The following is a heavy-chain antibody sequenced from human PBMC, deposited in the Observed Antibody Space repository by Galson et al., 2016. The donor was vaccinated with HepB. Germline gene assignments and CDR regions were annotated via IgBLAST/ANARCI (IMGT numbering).Heavy chain of an antibody. Sequence: SLRLSCAASGLSFSNYWMTWVRQAPGKGLKWVANIKEDGSVKYYVDSVKGRFIISRDNAKNALYLQLNSLRAEDTAVYYCARDVNYGIFDRWGQGTLVTVSS. CDR3: ARDVNYGIFDR. CDR2: IKEDGSVK. CDR1: GLSFSNYW. J-gene: IGHJ4*02. D-gene: IGHD3-10*01. V-gene: IGHV3-7*01.